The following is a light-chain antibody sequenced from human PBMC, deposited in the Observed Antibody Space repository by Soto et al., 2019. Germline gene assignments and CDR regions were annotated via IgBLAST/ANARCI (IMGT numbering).Light chain of an antibody. CDR3: SSYTTSNTLV. J-gene: IGLJ1*01. CDR1: TSDVGAYDY. CDR2: EVS. V-gene: IGLV2-14*01. Sequence: SALTQPASVSGSPGQSITISCTGTTSDVGAYDYVSWYQQHPGKAPKLMIYEVSNRPSGVSNRFSGSKSGNTASLTISGLQAEYEADYYCSSYTTSNTLVFGTGTKLTVL.